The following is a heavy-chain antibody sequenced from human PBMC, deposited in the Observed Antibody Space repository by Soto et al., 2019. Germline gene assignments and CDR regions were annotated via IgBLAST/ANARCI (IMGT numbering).Heavy chain of an antibody. J-gene: IGHJ4*02. D-gene: IGHD2-2*01. V-gene: IGHV1-69*09. Sequence: QVQLVQSGAEVKKPESSVKVSCKTSGGTFVRHVISWVRQAPGQGPEWMGKINPLSGIPNYAQKFQDRVTFTADTDSRTAYMELSSLRSDDTAVYYCAAPACAATWCSPSPNLDHWGQGTLVTVSP. CDR3: AAPACAATWCSPSPNLDH. CDR1: GGTFVRHV. CDR2: INPLSGIP.